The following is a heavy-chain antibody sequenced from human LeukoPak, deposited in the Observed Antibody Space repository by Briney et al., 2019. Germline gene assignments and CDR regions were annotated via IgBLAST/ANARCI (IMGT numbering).Heavy chain of an antibody. D-gene: IGHD3-3*01. J-gene: IGHJ4*02. CDR2: IYTSGST. Sequence: SETLSLTCTVSGGSISNYYWSWIRQPAGNGLEWIGRIYTSGSTNYNPSLKSRVTMSVDTSKNQFSLKLSSVTAADTAVYYCAVHTIFGVVMVDYWGQGTLVTVSS. CDR1: GGSISNYY. CDR3: AVHTIFGVVMVDY. V-gene: IGHV4-4*07.